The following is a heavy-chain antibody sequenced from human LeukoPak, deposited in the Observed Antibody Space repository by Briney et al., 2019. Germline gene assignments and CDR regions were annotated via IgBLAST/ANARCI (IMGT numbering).Heavy chain of an antibody. Sequence: PGGSLRLSCAASGFAVSSNYMSWVRQAPGKGLEWVAVIYSGGSTNYADSVKGRFTISRDNSKNTLYLLMSSLRAEDTAVYYCAIRKSGNAIDYWGQGTLVTVSS. CDR1: GFAVSSNY. CDR3: AIRKSGNAIDY. D-gene: IGHD5-12*01. V-gene: IGHV3-66*01. J-gene: IGHJ4*02. CDR2: IYSGGST.